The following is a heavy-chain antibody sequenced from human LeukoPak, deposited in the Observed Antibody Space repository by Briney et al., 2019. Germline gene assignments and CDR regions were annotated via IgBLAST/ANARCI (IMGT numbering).Heavy chain of an antibody. J-gene: IGHJ4*02. CDR3: AKGVPNHDY. Sequence: GGSLRLSCAASGFTFSSYGMHWVRQAPGKGLEWVAVISYDGSNKYYADSVKGRFTISRDNSNNTMYLQMNILSPEDTAVYYCAKGVPNHDYWGQGTLVTVSS. CDR2: ISYDGSNK. CDR1: GFTFSSYG. V-gene: IGHV3-30*18. D-gene: IGHD2-8*01.